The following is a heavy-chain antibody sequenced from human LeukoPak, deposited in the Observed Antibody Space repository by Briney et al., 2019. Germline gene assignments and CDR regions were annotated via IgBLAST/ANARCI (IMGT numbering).Heavy chain of an antibody. CDR3: ARDDNWNDKPFDF. J-gene: IGHJ4*02. D-gene: IGHD1-20*01. Sequence: GGSLRLSCAASGFTFSSYAMSWVRQAPGKGLQWVSGISGSGYSTSYADSVKGRFTISRDNAENSLYLQMHSLRVEDTALYYCARDDNWNDKPFDFWGQGTLVTVSS. CDR1: GFTFSSYA. V-gene: IGHV3-23*01. CDR2: ISGSGYST.